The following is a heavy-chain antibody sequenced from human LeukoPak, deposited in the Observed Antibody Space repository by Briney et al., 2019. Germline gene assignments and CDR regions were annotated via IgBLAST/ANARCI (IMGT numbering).Heavy chain of an antibody. CDR1: GYTFTGYY. D-gene: IGHD3-3*02. CDR2: INPNSGGT. CDR3: ARGAPFRDYYYMDV. Sequence: ASVKASCKASGYTFTGYYMHWVRQAPGQGREGMGGINPNSGGTDYAQKLHGRVTMTRHTPRRTAYMAPSRLRSHRRAVCYCARGAPFRDYYYMDVWGKGTTVTVSS. V-gene: IGHV1-2*02. J-gene: IGHJ6*03.